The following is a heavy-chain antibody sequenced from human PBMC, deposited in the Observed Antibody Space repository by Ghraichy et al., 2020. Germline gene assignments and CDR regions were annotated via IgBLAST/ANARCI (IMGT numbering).Heavy chain of an antibody. CDR3: ARSVIEAGYSRSWKPKQNWFDP. CDR2: ISSSSSYT. V-gene: IGHV3-11*03. J-gene: IGHJ5*02. D-gene: IGHD6-13*01. CDR1: GFTFSDYY. Sequence: GGSLRLSCAASGFTFSDYYMSWIRQAPGKGLEWVSYISSSSSYTNYADSVKGRFTISRDNAKNSLYLQMNSLRAEDTAVYYCARSVIEAGYSRSWKPKQNWFDPWGQGTLVTVSS.